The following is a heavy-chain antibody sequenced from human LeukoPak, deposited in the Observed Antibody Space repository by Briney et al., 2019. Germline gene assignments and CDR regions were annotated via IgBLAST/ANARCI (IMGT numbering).Heavy chain of an antibody. V-gene: IGHV4-59*01. CDR1: GGSISSYY. Sequence: SETLSLTCTVSGGSISSYYWSWIRQPPGKGLEWMGYVYYSGSTNYNPSLKSRVTISVDTSKNQFSLKLSSVTAADTAVYYCARSLRGYCSGGSCHNWFDPWGQGTLVTVSS. D-gene: IGHD2-15*01. J-gene: IGHJ5*02. CDR2: VYYSGST. CDR3: ARSLRGYCSGGSCHNWFDP.